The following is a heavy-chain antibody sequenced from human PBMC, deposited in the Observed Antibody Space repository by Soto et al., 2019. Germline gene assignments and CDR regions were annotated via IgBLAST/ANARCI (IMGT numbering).Heavy chain of an antibody. CDR3: ARDTTPLGYSSSWYGPWFDP. D-gene: IGHD6-13*01. CDR2: IYHSGST. V-gene: IGHV4-30-2*01. Sequence: PSETLSLTCAVSGGSISSGGYSWSWIRQPPGKGLEWIGYIYHSGSTYYNPSLKSRVTISVDRSKNQFSLKLSSVTAADTAVYYCARDTTPLGYSSSWYGPWFDPWGQGTLVTVSS. CDR1: GGSISSGGYS. J-gene: IGHJ5*02.